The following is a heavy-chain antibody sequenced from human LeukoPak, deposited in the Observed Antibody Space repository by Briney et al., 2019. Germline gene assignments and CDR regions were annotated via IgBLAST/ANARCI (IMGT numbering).Heavy chain of an antibody. CDR1: DYYISSGHY. D-gene: IGHD4-23*01. V-gene: IGHV4-38-2*02. CDR3: ARVDDYGGKKVDY. Sequence: SETLSLTCTVSDYYISSGHYWGWIRQPPGKGLEWIGNIHHAGATYYNPSLKSRVTMSVDTSKNQFSLKLSSVTAADTAVYYCARVDDYGGKKVDYWGQGTLVTVSS. J-gene: IGHJ4*02. CDR2: IHHAGAT.